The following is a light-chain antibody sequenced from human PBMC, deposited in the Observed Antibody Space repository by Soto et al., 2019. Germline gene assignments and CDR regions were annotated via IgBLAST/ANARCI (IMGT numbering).Light chain of an antibody. CDR1: SSDVGGYNY. CDR3: SSDPSSSSYV. V-gene: IGLV2-14*01. CDR2: DVS. J-gene: IGLJ1*01. Sequence: QSALTQPASVSGSPGQSITISCTGTSSDVGGYNYVSWYQQHPGKAPKLMIYDVSNRPSGVSNRFSGSKSGNTASLTISGLQAEDEAAYYCSSDPSSSSYVFGTGTKLTVL.